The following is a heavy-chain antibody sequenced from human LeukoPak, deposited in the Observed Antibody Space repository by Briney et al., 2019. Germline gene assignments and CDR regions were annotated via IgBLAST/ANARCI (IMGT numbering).Heavy chain of an antibody. Sequence: PSETLSLTCTVSGGSISSYFWHWIRQPPGKGLEWMGYIYDSGTTAYNPSLKRRVTMSVDTSKNQFSLNLSSVTAADTAVYYCARAEGSPPDYFDCWGQGTLVTVSS. CDR3: ARAEGSPPDYFDC. J-gene: IGHJ4*02. CDR1: GGSISSYF. CDR2: IYDSGTT. V-gene: IGHV4-59*01. D-gene: IGHD6-13*01.